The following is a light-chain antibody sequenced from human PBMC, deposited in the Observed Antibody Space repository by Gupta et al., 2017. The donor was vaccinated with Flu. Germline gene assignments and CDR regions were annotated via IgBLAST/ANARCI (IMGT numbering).Light chain of an antibody. V-gene: IGKV1-5*03. CDR2: KAS. J-gene: IGKJ1*01. CDR3: QKDYNYPWT. CDR1: QSISNW. Sequence: DIQMTQSPSTLSASVGDRVTITCRASQSISNWLAWYQQKPGKAPKLLIYKASSLQSGVSSRFSGSGSGTEFTLTISSLQPDDFATYYCQKDYNYPWTFGQGTKVEIK.